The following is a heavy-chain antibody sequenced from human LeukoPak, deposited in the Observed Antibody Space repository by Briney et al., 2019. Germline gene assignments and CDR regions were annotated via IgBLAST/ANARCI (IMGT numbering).Heavy chain of an antibody. V-gene: IGHV3-7*01. D-gene: IGHD5-18*01. Sequence: QPGGSLRLSCAASGFTFSSYWMSWVRQAPGKGLEWVANIRQDGSEKHYLDSVKGRFTISRDNAKNSLYLQMNSLRAEDTAVYYCARDYSYGYSSFDYWGQGTRVTVSS. CDR1: GFTFSSYW. CDR2: IRQDGSEK. J-gene: IGHJ4*02. CDR3: ARDYSYGYSSFDY.